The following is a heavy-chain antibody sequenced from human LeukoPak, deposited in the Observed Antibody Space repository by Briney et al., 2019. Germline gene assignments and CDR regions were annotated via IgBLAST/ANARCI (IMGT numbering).Heavy chain of an antibody. CDR3: ARNKTTGGGGFDY. V-gene: IGHV1-18*04. D-gene: IGHD3-16*01. CDR1: GYTFNSHG. Sequence: GASVKASCKASGYTFNSHGISWIRQAPGQGPEWMGWISGDYGYTKYAQKFQGRVTMTTDTSTDTSYMELRSLRSDDTAVYYCARNKTTGGGGFDYWGQGTLITVSS. CDR2: ISGDYGYT. J-gene: IGHJ4*02.